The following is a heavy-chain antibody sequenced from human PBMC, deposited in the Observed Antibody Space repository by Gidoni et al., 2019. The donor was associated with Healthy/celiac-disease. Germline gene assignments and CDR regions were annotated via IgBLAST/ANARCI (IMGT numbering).Heavy chain of an antibody. CDR2: IIPILGTA. CDR1: GGTFSSYA. J-gene: IGHJ2*01. CDR3: ARAVDYGDYSWYFDL. V-gene: IGHV1-69*01. D-gene: IGHD4-17*01. Sequence: QVQLVQSGAEVKKPGSSVQFSCKASGGTFSSYAISCVRQAPGQGLEWMGGIIPILGTANYAQKFQGRVTITADESTSTAYMELSSLRSEDTAVYYCARAVDYGDYSWYFDLWGRGTLVTVSS.